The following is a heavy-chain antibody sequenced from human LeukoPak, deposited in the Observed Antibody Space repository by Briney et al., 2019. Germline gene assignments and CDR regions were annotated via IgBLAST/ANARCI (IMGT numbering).Heavy chain of an antibody. CDR3: ASLTTVTSYYYYGMDV. D-gene: IGHD4-11*01. CDR2: INHSGST. V-gene: IGHV4-34*01. J-gene: IGHJ6*02. Sequence: SETLSLTCAVYGGSFSGYYWSWIRQPPGKGLEWIGEINHSGSTNYNPSLKSRVTISVDTSKNQFSLKLSSVTAADTAVYYCASLTTVTSYYYYGMDVWGQGTTVTVS. CDR1: GGSFSGYY.